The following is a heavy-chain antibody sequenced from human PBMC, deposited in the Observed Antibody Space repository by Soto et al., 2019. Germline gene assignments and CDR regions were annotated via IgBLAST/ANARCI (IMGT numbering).Heavy chain of an antibody. Sequence: ASETLSLTCAVSGGSISSGGYSWSWIRQPPGKGLEWIGYIYHSGSTYYNPSLKSRVTISVDRSKNQFSLKLSSVTAADTAVYYCARGFYDILTGYYHPWGQGTLVTVSS. CDR1: GGSISSGGYS. J-gene: IGHJ5*02. V-gene: IGHV4-30-2*01. D-gene: IGHD3-9*01. CDR2: IYHSGST. CDR3: ARGFYDILTGYYHP.